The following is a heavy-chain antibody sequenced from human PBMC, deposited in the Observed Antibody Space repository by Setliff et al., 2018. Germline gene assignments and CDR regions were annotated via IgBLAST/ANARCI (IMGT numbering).Heavy chain of an antibody. CDR3: VREGVDSRSSTDYRYYMDV. Sequence: SVKVSCKASGGTFSSYGISWVRQAPGQGLEWMGGTIPIFGTTDYAQKLQGRVTIITDESTSTAFMQLSSLRSEDTAVYYCVREGVDSRSSTDYRYYMDVWGKGTTVTVS. D-gene: IGHD3-22*01. J-gene: IGHJ6*03. CDR1: GGTFSSYG. CDR2: TIPIFGTT. V-gene: IGHV1-69*05.